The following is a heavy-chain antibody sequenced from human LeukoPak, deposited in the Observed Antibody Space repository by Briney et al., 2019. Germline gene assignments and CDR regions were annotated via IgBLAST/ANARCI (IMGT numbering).Heavy chain of an antibody. Sequence: GASVEVSCKASGYTFTSYGISWVRQAPGQGLEWMGIINPSGGSTSYAQKFQGRVTMTRDTSTSTVYMELSSLRSEDTAVYYCARSYSSSWYLRDYYYYGMDVWGQGTTVTVSS. CDR2: INPSGGST. CDR3: ARSYSSSWYLRDYYYYGMDV. V-gene: IGHV1-46*01. CDR1: GYTFTSYG. D-gene: IGHD6-13*01. J-gene: IGHJ6*02.